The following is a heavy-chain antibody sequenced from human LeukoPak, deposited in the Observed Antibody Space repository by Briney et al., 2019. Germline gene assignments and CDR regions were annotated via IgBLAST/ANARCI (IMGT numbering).Heavy chain of an antibody. CDR2: INAGNGNT. CDR1: GYTFTGYY. J-gene: IGHJ3*02. V-gene: IGHV1-3*03. Sequence: GASVKVSCKASGYTFTGYYMHWVRQAPGQRLEWMGWINAGNGNTKYSQEFQGRVTITRDTSASTAYMELSSLRSEDMAVYYCAREGLDDAFDIWGQGTMVTVSS. CDR3: AREGLDDAFDI.